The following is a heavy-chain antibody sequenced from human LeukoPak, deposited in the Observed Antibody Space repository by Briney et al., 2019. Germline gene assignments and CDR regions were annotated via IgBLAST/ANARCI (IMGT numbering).Heavy chain of an antibody. CDR2: INWNGGST. Sequence: GGSLRLSCAASGFTFDDYGMSWVRQAPGKGLEWVSGINWNGGSTGYADSVKGRFTISRDNAKTSLYLHMNSLRAEDTALYYCARENLADYYESSGYFDYWGQGTLVTVSS. V-gene: IGHV3-20*04. CDR3: ARENLADYYESSGYFDY. CDR1: GFTFDDYG. J-gene: IGHJ4*02. D-gene: IGHD3-22*01.